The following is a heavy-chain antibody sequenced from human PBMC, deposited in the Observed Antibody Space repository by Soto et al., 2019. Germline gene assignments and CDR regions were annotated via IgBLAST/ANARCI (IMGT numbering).Heavy chain of an antibody. CDR1: GYTFKSYS. CDR2: IRAYNGAT. J-gene: IGHJ3*02. CDR3: ARPKTGTNWDAFDI. V-gene: IGHV1-18*01. D-gene: IGHD1-1*01. Sequence: QVQLVQSGAEVKKPGASVKVSCKASGYTFKSYSISWVRQAPGQGLEWMGWIRAYNGATNYAQRLQGRVTMTTDTSTSTAYMELRSLTSDDTAVYYCARPKTGTNWDAFDIWGQGTMVIVSS.